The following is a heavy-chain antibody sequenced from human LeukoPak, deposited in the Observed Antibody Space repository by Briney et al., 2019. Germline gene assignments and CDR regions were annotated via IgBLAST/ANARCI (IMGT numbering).Heavy chain of an antibody. D-gene: IGHD4-17*01. V-gene: IGHV1-2*02. Sequence: ASVKVSCKASGYTFTGYYMHWVRQAPGQGLEWMGWINPNSGGTNYAEKFQGRVTMTRDTSISTAYMELSRLRSDDTALYHCAREALKYGDFDGWFDPWGQGTLVTVSS. CDR1: GYTFTGYY. CDR2: INPNSGGT. J-gene: IGHJ5*02. CDR3: AREALKYGDFDGWFDP.